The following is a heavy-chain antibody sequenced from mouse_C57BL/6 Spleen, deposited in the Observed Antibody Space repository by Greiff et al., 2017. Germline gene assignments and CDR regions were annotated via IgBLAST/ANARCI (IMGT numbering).Heavy chain of an antibody. Sequence: EVKLQESGPGMVKPSQSLSLTCTVTGYSITSGYDWHWIRHFPGNKLEWMGYISYSGSTNYNPSLKSRISITHATSKNHFCLKLNSVTTEDTATYYCARGRGGYGCYAIDCWGQGTSVTVSS. CDR3: ARGRGGYGCYAIDC. CDR1: GYSITSGYD. J-gene: IGHJ4*01. V-gene: IGHV3-1*01. D-gene: IGHD2-2*01. CDR2: ISYSGST.